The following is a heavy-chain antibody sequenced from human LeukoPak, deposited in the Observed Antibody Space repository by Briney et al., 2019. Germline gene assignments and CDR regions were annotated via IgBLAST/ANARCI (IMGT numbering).Heavy chain of an antibody. CDR3: VRDYHYGMDV. CDR1: GLTFSSHW. Sequence: GGSLRLSCAASGLTFSSHWMHWVRQAPGKGLVWVSRITNDGSSTTYADSVKGRFTISRDNTKNTLYLQMNSLRAEDTAVFHCVRDYHYGMDVWGQGTTVTVSS. J-gene: IGHJ6*02. CDR2: ITNDGSST. V-gene: IGHV3-74*01. D-gene: IGHD3-16*02.